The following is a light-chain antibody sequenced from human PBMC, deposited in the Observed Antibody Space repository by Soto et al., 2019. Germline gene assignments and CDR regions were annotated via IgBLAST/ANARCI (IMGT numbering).Light chain of an antibody. CDR1: SSDVGGYNY. Sequence: QSVLTQPPSASGSPGQSVTISCIGTSSDVGGYNYVSLYQQHPGKAPKLMIYEVSKRPSGVPDRFSGSKSGNTASLTVSGLQAEDEADYYCSSYAASNNLGVFGGGTKLTVL. V-gene: IGLV2-8*01. CDR2: EVS. J-gene: IGLJ2*01. CDR3: SSYAASNNLGV.